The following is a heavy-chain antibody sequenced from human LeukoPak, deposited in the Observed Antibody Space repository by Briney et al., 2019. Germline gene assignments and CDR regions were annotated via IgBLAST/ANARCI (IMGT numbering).Heavy chain of an antibody. CDR2: IYSDDGN. CDR3: ARIVRDGYNTNWYFDL. J-gene: IGHJ2*01. Sequence: SGPVLVNPTETLTLTCTVSGFSLSNIRMGMSWIRQPPGKALEWLAHIYSDDGNSYSTSLKSRLTISKDTSKGQVVLTMTNMDPVDTATYYCARIVRDGYNTNWYFDLWGRGTLVTVSS. D-gene: IGHD5-24*01. V-gene: IGHV2-26*01. CDR1: GFSLSNIRMG.